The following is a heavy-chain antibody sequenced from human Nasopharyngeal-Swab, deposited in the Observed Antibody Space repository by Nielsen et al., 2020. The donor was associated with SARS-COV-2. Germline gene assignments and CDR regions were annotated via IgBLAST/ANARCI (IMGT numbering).Heavy chain of an antibody. D-gene: IGHD5-12*01. J-gene: IGHJ4*02. CDR1: GDTFTNSA. Sequence: SVKVSCKTSGDTFTNSAISWVRQAPGQGLEWMGGIVPALGLPNYAQKFRGRLTISADRSTTTSYLELRSLRSEDTAIYYCAREGEYGAYDAPDYWGQGTLVTVSS. V-gene: IGHV1-69*10. CDR2: IVPALGLP. CDR3: AREGEYGAYDAPDY.